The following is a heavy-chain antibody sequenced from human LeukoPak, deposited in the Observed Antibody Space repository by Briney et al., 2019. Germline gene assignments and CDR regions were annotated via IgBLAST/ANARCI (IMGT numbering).Heavy chain of an antibody. D-gene: IGHD2-2*01. J-gene: IGHJ5*02. V-gene: IGHV4-34*01. Sequence: SETLSLTCAVYGGSFSGYYWSWIRQPPGKGLEWIGEINHSGSTNYNPSLKSRVTISVDTSKNQFSLKLSSVTAADTAVYYCASLGYCSSTSCYGSWFDPWGQGTLVTVSS. CDR2: INHSGST. CDR1: GGSFSGYY. CDR3: ASLGYCSSTSCYGSWFDP.